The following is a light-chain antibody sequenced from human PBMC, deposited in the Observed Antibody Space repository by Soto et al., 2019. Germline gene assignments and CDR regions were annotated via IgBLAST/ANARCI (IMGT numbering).Light chain of an antibody. CDR2: GAS. CDR3: QQYGSSPWT. V-gene: IGKV3-20*01. Sequence: EIVLTQSPGTLSLSPGERATLSCRASQSVSSSYLAWYQQKPGQAPRPLIYGASSRAIGIPDRFSGSGSGPDFTLTISRLEHEDFAVYYCQQYGSSPWTFGQGTKVEIK. J-gene: IGKJ1*01. CDR1: QSVSSSY.